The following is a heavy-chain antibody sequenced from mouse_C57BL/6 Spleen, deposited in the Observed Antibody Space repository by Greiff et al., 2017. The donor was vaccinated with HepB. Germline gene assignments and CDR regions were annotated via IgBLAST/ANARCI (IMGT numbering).Heavy chain of an antibody. V-gene: IGHV1-64*01. CDR2: IHPNSGST. J-gene: IGHJ2*01. D-gene: IGHD2-3*01. CDR3: ARRDGYYFDY. Sequence: QVQLKQPGAELVKPGASVKLSCKASGYTFTSYWMHWVKQRPGQGLEWIGMIHPNSGSTNYNEKFKSKATLTVDKSSSTAYMQLSSLTSEDSAVYYCARRDGYYFDYWGQGTTLTVSS. CDR1: GYTFTSYW.